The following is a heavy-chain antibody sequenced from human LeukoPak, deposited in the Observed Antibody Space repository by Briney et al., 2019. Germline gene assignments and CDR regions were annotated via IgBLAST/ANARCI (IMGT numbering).Heavy chain of an antibody. J-gene: IGHJ5*02. CDR1: GFTFSSYG. D-gene: IGHD3-10*01. Sequence: GGSLRLSCAASGFTFSSYGMSWVRQAPGKGLEWVSAISGSGGSTYYADSVKGRFTISRDNSKNTLYLQMNSLRAEDTAVYYCAKSTGSLWFGSNWFDPWGQGTLVTVSS. CDR2: ISGSGGST. V-gene: IGHV3-23*01. CDR3: AKSTGSLWFGSNWFDP.